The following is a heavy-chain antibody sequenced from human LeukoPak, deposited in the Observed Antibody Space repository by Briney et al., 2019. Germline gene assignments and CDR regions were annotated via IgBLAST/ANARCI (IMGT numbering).Heavy chain of an antibody. CDR1: GFSFSVFW. J-gene: IGHJ4*02. CDR2: IRSDGSTT. V-gene: IGHV3-74*01. CDR3: AKDARGYHRPIDH. D-gene: IGHD3-22*01. Sequence: GGSLRLSCADSGFSFSVFWMHWVRQVPGKGLVWVSRIRSDGSTTDYADSVKGRFTISRDNSKNTLTLQMSSLRADDTAVYFCAKDARGYHRPIDHWGQGILVTVSS.